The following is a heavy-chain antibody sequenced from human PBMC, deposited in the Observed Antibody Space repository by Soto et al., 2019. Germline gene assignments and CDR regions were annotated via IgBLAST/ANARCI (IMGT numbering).Heavy chain of an antibody. V-gene: IGHV3-13*01. CDR2: IGTAGDT. D-gene: IGHD2-21*02. Sequence: GGSLRLSCAASGFTFSSYDMHWVRQATGKGLGWVSAIGTAGDTYYPDSVKGRFTISRDNSKNTLYLQMNSLRAEDTAVYYCAKDTPPYCGGDCYSGEGYWGQGTLVTVSS. J-gene: IGHJ4*02. CDR3: AKDTPPYCGGDCYSGEGY. CDR1: GFTFSSYD.